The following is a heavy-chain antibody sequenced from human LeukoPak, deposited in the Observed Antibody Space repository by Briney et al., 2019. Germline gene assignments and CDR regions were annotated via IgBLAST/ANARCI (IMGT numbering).Heavy chain of an antibody. Sequence: LSGGSLRLSCAASGFTFSIYEMSWVRQAPGKGLEWLSYMSSRGSTISYADSVKGRFTISRDNAKNSLFLQMNSLRAEDTAVYYCARARTPDYWGQGNPGHRLL. V-gene: IGHV3-48*03. D-gene: IGHD2-15*01. CDR3: ARARTPDY. CDR1: GFTFSIYE. J-gene: IGHJ4*01. CDR2: MSSRGSTI.